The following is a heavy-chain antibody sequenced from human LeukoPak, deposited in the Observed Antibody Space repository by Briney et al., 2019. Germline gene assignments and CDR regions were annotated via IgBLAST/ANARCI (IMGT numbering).Heavy chain of an antibody. CDR2: IYYSGST. J-gene: IGHJ4*02. Sequence: PSETLSLTCTVSGGSISSYYWSWIRQPPGKGLEWIGSIYYSGSTYYNPSLKSRVTISVDTSKNQFSLKLSSVTAADTAVYYCARHWYGDYGIDYWGQGTLVTVSS. CDR3: ARHWYGDYGIDY. CDR1: GGSISSYY. V-gene: IGHV4-39*01. D-gene: IGHD4-17*01.